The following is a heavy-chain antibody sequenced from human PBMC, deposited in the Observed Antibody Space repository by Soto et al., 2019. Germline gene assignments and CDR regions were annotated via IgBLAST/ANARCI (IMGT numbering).Heavy chain of an antibody. J-gene: IGHJ3*01. CDR2: IIPVFDKA. Sequence: QVQLVQSGADVKKPGSSVKVSCKTSGGSFGSSAISWVRQAPAQGLEWMGEIIPVFDKANYAQNFQGRLTITADELTGTVFMDLSSLRSEETAVYFCARIRRGWGYAFDLWGLGTFVTVSS. V-gene: IGHV1-69*01. D-gene: IGHD3-16*01. CDR1: GGSFGSSA. CDR3: ARIRRGWGYAFDL.